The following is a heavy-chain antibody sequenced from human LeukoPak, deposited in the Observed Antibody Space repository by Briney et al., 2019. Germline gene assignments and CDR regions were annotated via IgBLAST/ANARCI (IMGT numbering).Heavy chain of an antibody. CDR2: IDPSDSYT. V-gene: IGHV5-10-1*01. J-gene: IGHJ3*02. CDR1: GYSFTAYW. D-gene: IGHD3-3*01. CDR3: ATNFWSGYWDAFDI. Sequence: GESLKISCKGSGYSFTAYWITWVRQMPGKGLEWMGRIDPSDSYTDYSPSFQGHDTISADKSISTAYLQWSSLKASDTAMYYCATNFWSGYWDAFDIWGQGTMVIVSS.